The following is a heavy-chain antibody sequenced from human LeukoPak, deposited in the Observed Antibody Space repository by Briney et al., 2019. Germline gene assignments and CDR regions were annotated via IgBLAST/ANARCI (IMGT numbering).Heavy chain of an antibody. CDR1: GFSLSTSGVG. Sequence: SRPTLAKPTQTLTLTCTFSGFSLSTSGVGVGWIRQPPGKTLEWLALIYWDDDRRYSPSLKSRLTITKDTSKNQVVLTMTNMDPVDTATYYCARRTAAPGSSWYLFDYWGQGTLVTVSS. V-gene: IGHV2-5*02. D-gene: IGHD6-13*01. J-gene: IGHJ4*02. CDR3: ARRTAAPGSSWYLFDY. CDR2: IYWDDDR.